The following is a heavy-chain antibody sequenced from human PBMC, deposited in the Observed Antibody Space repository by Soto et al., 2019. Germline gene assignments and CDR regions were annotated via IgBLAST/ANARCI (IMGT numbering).Heavy chain of an antibody. V-gene: IGHV5-51*03. J-gene: IGHJ6*02. D-gene: IGHD7-27*01. Sequence: EVQLVQSGAEVKKPGESLKISCKGSGYSFTSYWIGWVRQMPGKGLEWMGIIYPGDSDTRYSPSFQGQVTISADKSISTACLQWSSLKTSETAMYYCAGRWRAWGYGMDVWGRGATVAVSS. CDR1: GYSFTSYW. CDR2: IYPGDSDT. CDR3: AGRWRAWGYGMDV.